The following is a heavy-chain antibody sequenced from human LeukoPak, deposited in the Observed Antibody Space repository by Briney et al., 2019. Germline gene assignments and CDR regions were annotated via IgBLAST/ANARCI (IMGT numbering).Heavy chain of an antibody. Sequence: GGSLRLSCAASGFTFSNYWMSWVRQAAGNGLEWVATITQDGSDKHYVDSVKGRFTISRDSAENSLYLQMSSLRAEDTAVYYCARDSYGDYPDWGQGTLVTVSS. CDR1: GFTFSNYW. CDR2: ITQDGSDK. V-gene: IGHV3-7*01. J-gene: IGHJ4*02. D-gene: IGHD4-17*01. CDR3: ARDSYGDYPD.